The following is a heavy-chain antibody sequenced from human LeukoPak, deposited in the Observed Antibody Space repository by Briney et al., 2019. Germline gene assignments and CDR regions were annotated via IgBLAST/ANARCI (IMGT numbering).Heavy chain of an antibody. CDR3: ARGDDSGYYDYFDY. D-gene: IGHD3-22*01. CDR1: GCTSSSYA. CDR2: VSGSGDRM. Sequence: GGSLRLSCAASGCTSSSYALNWVRQAPGKGLEWVATVSGSGDRMYHADSVKGRFTISRDFSKNTVFLHMNSLRAEGTAMYYCARGDDSGYYDYFDYWGQGALVTVSS. J-gene: IGHJ4*02. V-gene: IGHV3-23*01.